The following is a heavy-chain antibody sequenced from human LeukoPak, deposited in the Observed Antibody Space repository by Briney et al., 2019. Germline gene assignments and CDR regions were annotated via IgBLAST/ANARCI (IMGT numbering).Heavy chain of an antibody. V-gene: IGHV4-34*01. CDR1: GGSFSGYY. D-gene: IGHD2-2*01. J-gene: IGHJ5*02. CDR3: ARGSWGCSSTSCYGWFDP. Sequence: KPSETLSLTCAVYGGSFSGYYWSWIRQPPGKGLEWIGEINHSGSTNYNPSLKSRVTISVDTSKNQFSLKLSSVTAADTAVYYCARGSWGCSSTSCYGWFDPWGQGTLVTVSS. CDR2: INHSGST.